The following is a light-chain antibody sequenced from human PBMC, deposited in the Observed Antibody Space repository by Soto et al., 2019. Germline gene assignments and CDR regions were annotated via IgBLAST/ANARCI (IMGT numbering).Light chain of an antibody. V-gene: IGLV2-14*01. Sequence: QSVLTKAACVSGSPGQSITISCAVTSSDDGGYNYVSWYQQHPGKAPKLMIYEVSNRPSRVSNRFSGSKSGNTASLTISGLQAEDEADYYCSSYTRSSTSYVFGTGTKVTVL. CDR2: EVS. J-gene: IGLJ1*01. CDR3: SSYTRSSTSYV. CDR1: SSDDGGYNY.